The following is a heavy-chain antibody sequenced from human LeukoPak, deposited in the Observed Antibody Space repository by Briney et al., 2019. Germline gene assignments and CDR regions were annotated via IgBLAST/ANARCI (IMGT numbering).Heavy chain of an antibody. CDR2: ISYDGSNK. CDR3: ARSRTLDY. V-gene: IGHV3-30-3*01. CDR1: GFTFSSYA. D-gene: IGHD1-14*01. J-gene: IGHJ4*02. Sequence: GGSLELSCAASGFTFSSYAMHWVRQAPGKGLEWVAVISYDGSNKYYADSVKGRFTISRDNSKNTLYLQMNSLRAEDTAVYYCARSRTLDYWGQGTLVTVSS.